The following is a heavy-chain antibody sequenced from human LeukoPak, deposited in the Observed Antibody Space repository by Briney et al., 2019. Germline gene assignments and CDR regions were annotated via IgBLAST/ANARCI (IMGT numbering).Heavy chain of an antibody. V-gene: IGHV1-18*01. D-gene: IGHD3-10*01. J-gene: IGHJ6*03. Sequence: ASVKVSCKASGYTFTSYGISWVRQAPGQGLEWMGWISAYNGNTNYAQKLQGRVTMTTDTSTSTAYMELRSLRSDDTAVYYCATTNNYGSGSYGYYYYMDVWAKGPRSPSP. CDR1: GYTFTSYG. CDR2: ISAYNGNT. CDR3: ATTNNYGSGSYGYYYYMDV.